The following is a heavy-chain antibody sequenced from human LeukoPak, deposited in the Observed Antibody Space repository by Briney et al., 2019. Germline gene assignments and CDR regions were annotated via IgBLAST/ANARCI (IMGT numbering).Heavy chain of an antibody. CDR1: GFTFSSYW. J-gene: IGHJ4*02. Sequence: GGSLRLSCAASGFTFSSYWMSWVHHAPGKGLEWVANIKQDGSEKYYVNSVKGQFTISRDNAKNSLYQQMNSLRAEDTAVYYCARARRGYYFDYWGQGTLVTVSS. CDR2: IKQDGSEK. CDR3: ARARRGYYFDY. D-gene: IGHD3-16*01. V-gene: IGHV3-7*01.